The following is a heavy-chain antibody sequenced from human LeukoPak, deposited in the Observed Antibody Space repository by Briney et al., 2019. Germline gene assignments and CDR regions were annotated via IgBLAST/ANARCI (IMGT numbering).Heavy chain of an antibody. V-gene: IGHV1-46*03. CDR1: GHTFTSYY. Sequence: GASVKVSCKASGHTFTSYYMHWVRQAPGQRLEWMGIINPSGGSTSYAQKFQGRVTMTRDTSTSTVYMELSSLRSEDTALYYCARSALKYYFWSGYYSDWGQGTLVTVSS. J-gene: IGHJ4*02. D-gene: IGHD3-3*01. CDR2: INPSGGST. CDR3: ARSALKYYFWSGYYSD.